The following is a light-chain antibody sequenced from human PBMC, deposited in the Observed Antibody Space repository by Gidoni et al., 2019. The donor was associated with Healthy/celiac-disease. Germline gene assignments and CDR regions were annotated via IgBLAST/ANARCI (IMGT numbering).Light chain of an antibody. CDR3: QVWESSSDHLCV. J-gene: IGLJ1*01. V-gene: IGLV3-21*02. CDR2: DDS. CDR1: NIGSKS. Sequence: SYVLTQPPSVSVAPGQTARITCGGNNIGSKSVHWYQQKPGQAPVLVVYDDSARPSGIPERFSGSNSGNTATLTISRVEAGDEADYYCQVWESSSDHLCVFGTGTKVTVL.